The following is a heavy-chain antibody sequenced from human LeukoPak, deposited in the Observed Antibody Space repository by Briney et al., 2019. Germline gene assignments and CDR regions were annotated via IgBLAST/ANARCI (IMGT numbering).Heavy chain of an antibody. CDR3: ARENALITMIRFDY. J-gene: IGHJ4*02. CDR1: GGSFSSGSYY. V-gene: IGHV4-61*02. CDR2: IYTSGST. D-gene: IGHD3-22*01. Sequence: NSSETLSLTCTVSGGSFSSGSYYWSWIRRPAGKGLEWIGRIYTSGSTNYNPSLKSRVTISVDTSKNQFSLKLSSVTAADTAVYYCARENALITMIRFDYWGQGTLVTVSS.